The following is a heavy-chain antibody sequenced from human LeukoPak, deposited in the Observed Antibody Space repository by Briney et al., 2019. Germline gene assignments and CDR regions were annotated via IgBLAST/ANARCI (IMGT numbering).Heavy chain of an antibody. D-gene: IGHD3-22*01. Sequence: ASVTVSCTASGGTFSSYAISWVRQAPGQGLEWMGGIIPIFGTANYAQKFQGRVTITTDESTSTAYMELSSLRSEDTAVYYCASHAKSGYSDYWGQGTLVTVSS. J-gene: IGHJ4*02. CDR3: ASHAKSGYSDY. V-gene: IGHV1-69*05. CDR2: IIPIFGTA. CDR1: GGTFSSYA.